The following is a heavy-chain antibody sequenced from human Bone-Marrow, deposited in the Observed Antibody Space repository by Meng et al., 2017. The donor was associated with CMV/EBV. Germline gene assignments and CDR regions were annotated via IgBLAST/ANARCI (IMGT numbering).Heavy chain of an antibody. CDR2: ISSSGSTI. CDR3: ARAVPAAIRGEKYYYYYGMDV. J-gene: IGHJ6*02. V-gene: IGHV3-11*04. CDR1: GFTFSDYY. Sequence: GESLKISCAASGFTFSDYYMSWIRQAPGKGREWVSYISSSGSTIYYADSVKGRFTISRDNAKNSLYLQMHSLRDEDTAVYDCARAVPAAIRGEKYYYYYGMDVWGQGTTVAVSS. D-gene: IGHD2-2*02.